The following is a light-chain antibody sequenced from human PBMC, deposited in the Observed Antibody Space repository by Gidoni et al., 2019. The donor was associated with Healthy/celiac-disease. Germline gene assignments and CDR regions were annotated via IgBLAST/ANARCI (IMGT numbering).Light chain of an antibody. CDR1: QSISSY. Sequence: IKLTQSPSSLSASVGERVTITCRASQSISSYLNGYQQKQGKAPKHLIYDASSWQSGVPSRFSGSGSGTDCTITISSLQPEDFATYYCRQSYSTPRTFGQGTKVEIK. CDR3: RQSYSTPRT. J-gene: IGKJ1*01. V-gene: IGKV1-39*01. CDR2: DAS.